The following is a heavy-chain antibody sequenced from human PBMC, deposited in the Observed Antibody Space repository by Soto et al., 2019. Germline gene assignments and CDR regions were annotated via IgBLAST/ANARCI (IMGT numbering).Heavy chain of an antibody. CDR1: GFPVSRNY. CDR3: LYCSSSGDIHFDY. J-gene: IGHJ4*02. Sequence: VQLVESGGGLVQPGASLRLSCAASGFPVSRNYMGWVRQAPGKGLEWVSVVYSGGETYYADFVKDRFTISRDNSKNTLYLQLNSLRAEDTAVYYCLYCSSSGDIHFDYWGQGTLVTVSS. D-gene: IGHD2-2*01. V-gene: IGHV3-66*01. CDR2: VYSGGET.